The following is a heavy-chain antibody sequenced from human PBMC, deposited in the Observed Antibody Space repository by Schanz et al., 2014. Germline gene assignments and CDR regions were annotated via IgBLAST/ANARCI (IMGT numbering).Heavy chain of an antibody. J-gene: IGHJ4*02. D-gene: IGHD5-12*01. CDR1: GFSFSNYG. Sequence: QVQLVESGGGVVQPGRSLRLSCAASGFSFSNYGMHWVRQAPGKGLEWVGFIWFDGSHTYSGDSVKGRFIISRDNSKNTVYLQMHNLRVEDTALYYCARDDGGGYNQIDYWGQGALVTVSS. V-gene: IGHV3-33*01. CDR2: IWFDGSHT. CDR3: ARDDGGGYNQIDY.